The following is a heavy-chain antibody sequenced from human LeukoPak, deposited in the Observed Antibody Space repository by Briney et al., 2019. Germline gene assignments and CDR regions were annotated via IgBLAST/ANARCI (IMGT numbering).Heavy chain of an antibody. CDR2: ISYDGSNK. V-gene: IGHV3-30-3*01. J-gene: IGHJ6*02. CDR1: GFTFSSYA. Sequence: GGSLRLSCAASGFTFSSYAMHWVRQAPGKGLEWVAVISYDGSNKYYADSVKGRFTISRDNSKNTLYLQMNSLRAEDTAVYYCARGPTKSSWYYYYYGMDVWGQGTTVTVSS. D-gene: IGHD6-13*01. CDR3: ARGPTKSSWYYYYYGMDV.